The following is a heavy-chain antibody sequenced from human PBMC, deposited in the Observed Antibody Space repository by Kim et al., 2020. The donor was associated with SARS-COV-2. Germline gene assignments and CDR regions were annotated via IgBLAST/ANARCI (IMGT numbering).Heavy chain of an antibody. D-gene: IGHD2-21*02. Sequence: GGSLRLSCSGAGFTFSRVAMHWVRQAPGKGLEWVAVVSYDGNNRYYADSVKGRLSISRDNSKSTFHLQMSSLRPEETAVYFCAKDGGKYSLVTKRVRKWPCDLWRRGPLVAVSS. CDR3: AKDGGKYSLVTKRVRKWPCDL. V-gene: IGHV3-30*18. CDR2: VSYDGNNR. CDR1: GFTFSRVA. J-gene: IGHJ2*01.